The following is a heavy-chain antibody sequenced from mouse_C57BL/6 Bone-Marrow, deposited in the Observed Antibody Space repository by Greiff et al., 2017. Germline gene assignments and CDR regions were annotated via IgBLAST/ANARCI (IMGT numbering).Heavy chain of an antibody. CDR3: TAPYGTSYYFDY. J-gene: IGHJ2*01. D-gene: IGHD2-1*01. Sequence: EVKLMESGGGLVQPGGSMKLSCVASGFTFSNYWMNWVRQSPEKGLEWVAQIRLKSDNYATHYAESVKGRFTISRDDSKSSVYLQMNNLRAEDTGIYYCTAPYGTSYYFDYWGQGTTLTVSS. CDR2: IRLKSDNYAT. V-gene: IGHV6-3*01. CDR1: GFTFSNYW.